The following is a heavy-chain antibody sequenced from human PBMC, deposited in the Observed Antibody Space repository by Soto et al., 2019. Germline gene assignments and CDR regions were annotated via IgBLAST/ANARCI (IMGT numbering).Heavy chain of an antibody. CDR2: IYYSGST. CDR3: ESYNRQTTHVEIYDY. Sequence: PSETLSLTCTVSGGSISSYYWSWIRQPPGKGLEWIGYIYYSGSTNYNPSLKSRVTISVDTSKNQFSLKLSSVTAADTAVYYCESYNRQTTHVEIYDYWGHGPLVPGSP. D-gene: IGHD4-17*01. CDR1: GGSISSYY. V-gene: IGHV4-59*01. J-gene: IGHJ4*01.